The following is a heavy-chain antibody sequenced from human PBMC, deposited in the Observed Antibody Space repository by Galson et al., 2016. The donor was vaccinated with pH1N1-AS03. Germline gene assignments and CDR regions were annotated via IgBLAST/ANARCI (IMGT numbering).Heavy chain of an antibody. CDR2: MSAYSGET. J-gene: IGHJ4*02. V-gene: IGHV1-18*01. CDR1: GYTFITCG. Sequence: SVKVSCKASGYTFITCGISWVRQAPGQGLEWMGWMSAYSGETRYAPNFQGRVTMTRDTSTRTAYMDLRSLTSDDTAVYYCVREFEDPQKRVVAFGYWGQGTLVIVSS. CDR3: VREFEDPQKRVVAFGY.